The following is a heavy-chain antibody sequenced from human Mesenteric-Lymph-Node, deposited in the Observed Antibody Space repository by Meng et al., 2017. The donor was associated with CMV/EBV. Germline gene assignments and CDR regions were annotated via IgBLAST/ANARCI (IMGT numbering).Heavy chain of an antibody. D-gene: IGHD2/OR15-2a*01. J-gene: IGHJ5*02. Sequence: QVQLVQSRAGVGKPGASSMVSCKASGYTSTDFYIHWVRQAPGQGLEWMGRINPNSGVSNSAQNFQGRVTMTRDTSISTAYMELGRLTSDDTAVYYCARDNVNPEGFDPWGQGTLVTVSS. CDR2: INPNSGVS. CDR3: ARDNVNPEGFDP. CDR1: GYTSTDFY. V-gene: IGHV1-2*06.